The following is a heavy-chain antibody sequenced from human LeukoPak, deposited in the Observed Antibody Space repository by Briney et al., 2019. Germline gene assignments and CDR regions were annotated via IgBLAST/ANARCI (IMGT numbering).Heavy chain of an antibody. D-gene: IGHD3-22*01. Sequence: SETLSLTCTVSGGSISSYYWSWIRQPPGKGLEWIGYIYYSGSTNYNPSLKSRVTISVDTSKNQFSLKLSSVTAADTAVYYCAARRYYYDSSGYYSWFDPWGQGTLVTVSS. CDR3: AARRYYYDSSGYYSWFDP. J-gene: IGHJ5*02. CDR1: GGSISSYY. V-gene: IGHV4-59*01. CDR2: IYYSGST.